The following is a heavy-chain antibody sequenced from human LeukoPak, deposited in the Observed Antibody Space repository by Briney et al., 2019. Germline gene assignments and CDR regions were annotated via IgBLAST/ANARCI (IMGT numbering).Heavy chain of an antibody. Sequence: ASVKVSCKASGGTFSSYAISWVRQAPGQGLEWMGRINPNSGGTNYAQKFQGRVTMTRDTSISTAYMELSRLRSDDTAVYYCARRAYSYYDSSGYYFDYWGQGTLVTVSS. CDR1: GGTFSSYA. V-gene: IGHV1-2*06. J-gene: IGHJ4*02. D-gene: IGHD3-22*01. CDR3: ARRAYSYYDSSGYYFDY. CDR2: INPNSGGT.